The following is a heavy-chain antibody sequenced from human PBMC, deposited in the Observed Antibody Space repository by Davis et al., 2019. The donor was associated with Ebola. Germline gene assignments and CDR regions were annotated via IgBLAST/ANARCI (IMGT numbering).Heavy chain of an antibody. CDR2: IYYSGST. CDR3: ARRGSSWVFDY. J-gene: IGHJ4*02. Sequence: MPSETLSLTCTVSGGSISSYYWSWIRQPPGKGLEWIGYIYYSGSTYYNPSLKSRVTISVDTSKNQFSLKLSSVTAADTAVYYCARRGSSWVFDYWGQGTLVTVSS. V-gene: IGHV4-59*08. CDR1: GGSISSYY. D-gene: IGHD6-13*01.